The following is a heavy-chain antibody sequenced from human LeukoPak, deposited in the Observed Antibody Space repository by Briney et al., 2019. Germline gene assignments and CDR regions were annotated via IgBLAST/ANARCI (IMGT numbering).Heavy chain of an antibody. CDR3: ARGGPYSGSYTY. CDR2: MNPNSGNT. Sequence: ASVKVSCKASGYTFTSYGINWVRQATGQGLEWMGWMNPNSGNTGYAQKFQGRVTITADESTSTAYMELSSLRSEDTAVYYCARGGPYSGSYTYWGQGTLVTVSS. V-gene: IGHV1-8*03. J-gene: IGHJ4*02. D-gene: IGHD1-26*01. CDR1: GYTFTSYG.